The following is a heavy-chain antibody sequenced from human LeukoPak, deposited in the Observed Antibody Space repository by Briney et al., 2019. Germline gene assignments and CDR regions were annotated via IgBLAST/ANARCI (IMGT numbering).Heavy chain of an antibody. CDR3: ARGSTNYGNWFDP. CDR1: GFTFSSYS. CDR2: IKQDGSEK. D-gene: IGHD3-16*01. Sequence: PGGSLRLSCAASGFTFSSYSMNWVRQAPGKGLEWVANIKQDGSEKYYVDSVKGRFTISRDNAKDSLYLQMNSLRAEDTAVYYCARGSTNYGNWFDPWGQGTLVTVSS. V-gene: IGHV3-7*01. J-gene: IGHJ5*02.